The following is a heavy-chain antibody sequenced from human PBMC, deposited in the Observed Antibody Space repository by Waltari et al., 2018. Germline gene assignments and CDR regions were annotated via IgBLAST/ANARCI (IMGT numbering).Heavy chain of an antibody. CDR1: GGSVSGGSYS. V-gene: IGHV4-61*01. D-gene: IGHD6-19*01. CDR3: ARERLGQSSFDY. J-gene: IGHJ4*02. Sequence: QVQLQESGPGLVKPSETLSLTCTVSGGSVSGGSYSWSWIRQPPGKGLEWIGYIYYSGSTNYNPSLKSRVTISVDTSKNQFSLKLSSVTAADTAVYYCARERLGQSSFDYWGQGTLVTVSS. CDR2: IYYSGST.